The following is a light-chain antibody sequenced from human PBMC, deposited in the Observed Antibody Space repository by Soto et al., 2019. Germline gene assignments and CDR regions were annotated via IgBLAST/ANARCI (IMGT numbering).Light chain of an antibody. CDR1: QTISSY. V-gene: IGKV1-39*01. CDR2: AAS. CDR3: QHSYNSPS. J-gene: IGKJ5*01. Sequence: DGQMSQSTSSLSASVEHRDTITCRASQTISSYLNWYQQTPVKAPNLPIYAASSLRSGVPAKFSGSGSGTDFTLTISSLQPEDAATYYCQHSYNSPSFGQGTRLEIK.